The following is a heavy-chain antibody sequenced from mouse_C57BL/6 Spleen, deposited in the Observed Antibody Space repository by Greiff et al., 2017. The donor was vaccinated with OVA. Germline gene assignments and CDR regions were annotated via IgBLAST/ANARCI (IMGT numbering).Heavy chain of an antibody. V-gene: IGHV3-1*01. D-gene: IGHD4-1*01. CDR1: GYSITSGYD. Sequence: EVQGVESGPGMVKPSQSLSLTCTVTGYSITSGYDWHWIRHFPGNKLEWMGYISYSGSTNYNPSLKSRISITHDTSKNHFFLKLNSVTTEDTATYYCASLNWDGWYFDVWGTGTTVTVSS. J-gene: IGHJ1*03. CDR2: ISYSGST. CDR3: ASLNWDGWYFDV.